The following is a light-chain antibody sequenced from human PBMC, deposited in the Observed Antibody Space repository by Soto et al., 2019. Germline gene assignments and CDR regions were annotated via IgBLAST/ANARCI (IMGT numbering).Light chain of an antibody. Sequence: DIVLTQSPATLSLSPGESATLSCRASQSVTSYLAWFQQKPVQAPRLLIYDASNTATGIPARFSGSGSGTDFTLTISSLEPEDFAVYYCLQRSNWPFTFGGGTRVEIK. CDR3: LQRSNWPFT. CDR2: DAS. J-gene: IGKJ4*01. V-gene: IGKV3-11*01. CDR1: QSVTSY.